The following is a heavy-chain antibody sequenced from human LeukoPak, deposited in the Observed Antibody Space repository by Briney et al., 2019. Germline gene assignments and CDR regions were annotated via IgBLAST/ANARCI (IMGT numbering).Heavy chain of an antibody. CDR1: GFTYNECY. Sequence: PGGSLRLSCAASGFTYNECYMTWIRQAPGKGLEWVSTIKHIGPTTYYADSVKGRFTISRDNAKNSLFLQMSSLRADDTAIYYCAELGITMIGGVWGKGTTVTISS. D-gene: IGHD3-10*02. V-gene: IGHV3-11*04. CDR3: AELGITMIGGV. CDR2: IKHIGPTT. J-gene: IGHJ6*04.